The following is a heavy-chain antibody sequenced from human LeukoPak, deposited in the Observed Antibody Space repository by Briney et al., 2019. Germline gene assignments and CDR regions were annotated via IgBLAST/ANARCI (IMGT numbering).Heavy chain of an antibody. CDR3: ARGLIGDYVWGSYRYRYFFDY. J-gene: IGHJ4*02. Sequence: SETLSLTCAVYGGSFSGYYWSWIRQPPGKGLEWIGEINHSGSTNYNPSLKSRVTISVDTSKNQFSLKLSSVTAADTAVYYCARGLIGDYVWGSYRYRYFFDYWGQGTLVTVAS. CDR1: GGSFSGYY. V-gene: IGHV4-34*01. D-gene: IGHD3-16*02. CDR2: INHSGST.